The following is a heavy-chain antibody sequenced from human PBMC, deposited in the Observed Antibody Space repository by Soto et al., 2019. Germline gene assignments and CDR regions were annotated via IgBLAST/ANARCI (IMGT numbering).Heavy chain of an antibody. CDR2: LSYSGST. V-gene: IGHV4-59*01. CDR1: GGSMSRYY. J-gene: IGHJ4*02. D-gene: IGHD2-15*01. Sequence: PSETLSLTCTVSGGSMSRYYWTWLRQSPGRGLEWIGYLSYSGSTYYNPSLKSRVTISADTSKNQFSLMMNSMIAADTAVYYCARADPDASVGYWGQGTLVTVSS. CDR3: ARADPDASVGY.